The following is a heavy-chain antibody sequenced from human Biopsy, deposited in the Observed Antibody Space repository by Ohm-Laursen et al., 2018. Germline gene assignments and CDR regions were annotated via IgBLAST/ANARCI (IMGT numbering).Heavy chain of an antibody. D-gene: IGHD2-15*01. J-gene: IGHJ4*02. V-gene: IGHV1-2*02. CDR3: ARDPYCSGGNCYSPLDH. CDR2: IDPDGGRT. CDR1: GYTFSLYH. Sequence: VASVKVSCKPSGYTFSLYHIHWVRQAPEQGLEWMGWIDPDGGRTSFGQNFQGRVTMTSDTSTGTAYLELTRLRSDDTAVYYCARDPYCSGGNCYSPLDHWGQGTLVTVSA.